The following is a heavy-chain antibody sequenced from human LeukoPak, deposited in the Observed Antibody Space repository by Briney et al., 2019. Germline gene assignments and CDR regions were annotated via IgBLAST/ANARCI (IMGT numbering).Heavy chain of an antibody. CDR1: GGSISSSSYY. D-gene: IGHD2-15*01. CDR3: ANRYCSGGSCYFDY. V-gene: IGHV4-39*01. Sequence: SETLSLTCTVSGGSISSSSYYWGWIRQPPGKGLEWIGSFYYSGSTYYNPSLKSRVTISVDTPKNQFPLKLSSVTAADTAVYYCANRYCSGGSCYFDYWGQGTLVTVSS. J-gene: IGHJ4*02. CDR2: FYYSGST.